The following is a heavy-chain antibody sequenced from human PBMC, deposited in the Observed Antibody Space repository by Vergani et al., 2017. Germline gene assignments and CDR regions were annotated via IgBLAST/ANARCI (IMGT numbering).Heavy chain of an antibody. J-gene: IGHJ4*02. Sequence: EVQLVESGGGLVKPGGSLRLSCAASGFTFSSYSMNWVRQAPGKGLEWVSSISSSSSYIYYADSVKGRFTISRDNAKNSLYLQMNSLRAEDTAVYYCARDGGLRVLEWLYDYWGQGTLVTVSS. V-gene: IGHV3-21*01. CDR3: ARDGGLRVLEWLYDY. CDR2: ISSSSSYI. D-gene: IGHD3-3*01. CDR1: GFTFSSYS.